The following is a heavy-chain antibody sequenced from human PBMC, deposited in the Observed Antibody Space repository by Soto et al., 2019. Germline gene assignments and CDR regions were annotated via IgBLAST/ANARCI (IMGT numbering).Heavy chain of an antibody. V-gene: IGHV1-69*01. CDR3: AREDIVVVPAALYYYYGMDV. CDR1: GGTFSSYA. Sequence: QVQLVQSGAEVKKPGSSVKVSCKASGGTFSSYAISWVRQAPGQGLEWMGGIIPIFGTANYAQKFQGRVTITADESMSTAYMELSSLRSEDTAVYYCAREDIVVVPAALYYYYGMDVWGQGTTVTVSS. CDR2: IIPIFGTA. J-gene: IGHJ6*02. D-gene: IGHD2-2*01.